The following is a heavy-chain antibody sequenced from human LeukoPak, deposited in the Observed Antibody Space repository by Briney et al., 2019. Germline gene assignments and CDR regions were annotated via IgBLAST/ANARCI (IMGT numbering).Heavy chain of an antibody. Sequence: SETLSLTCTVSGGSISSYYWSWIRQPPGKGLEWIGYIYYSGSTNYNPSLKSRVTISVDTSKNQFSLKLSSVTAADTAVYYCARVGDIVVVPVAMDAFDIWGQGTMVTVSS. J-gene: IGHJ3*02. CDR3: ARVGDIVVVPVAMDAFDI. CDR1: GGSISSYY. V-gene: IGHV4-59*01. D-gene: IGHD2-2*01. CDR2: IYYSGST.